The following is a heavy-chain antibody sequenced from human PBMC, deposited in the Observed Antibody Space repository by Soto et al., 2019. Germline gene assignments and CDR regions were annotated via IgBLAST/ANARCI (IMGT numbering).Heavy chain of an antibody. J-gene: IGHJ5*01. CDR2: IKADGSEK. CDR3: ERASGVDS. CDR1: GFTFSNDC. Sequence: EVHLVESGGGVVQPGGSLRLSCAASGFTFSNDCMNWVRQAPGKGLEWVADIKADGSEKYYVDSVKGRFTISSDNAKDSLYLEMNSLRAEDTAVYYCERASGVDSWGQGTLATVSS. D-gene: IGHD3-10*01. V-gene: IGHV3-7*01.